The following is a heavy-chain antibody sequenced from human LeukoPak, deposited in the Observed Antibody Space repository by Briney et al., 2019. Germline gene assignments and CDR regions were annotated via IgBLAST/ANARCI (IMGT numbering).Heavy chain of an antibody. CDR1: GFTVNSNY. J-gene: IGHJ3*02. Sequence: GGSLRLSCAASGFTVNSNYMSWVREARGKGLEWVSVIYSGGSTYYADSVKGRFTISRDNSKNTLYLQMNSLRAEDTAVYYCAREGYGDLAFDIWGQGTMVTVSS. D-gene: IGHD4-17*01. CDR2: IYSGGST. V-gene: IGHV3-66*01. CDR3: AREGYGDLAFDI.